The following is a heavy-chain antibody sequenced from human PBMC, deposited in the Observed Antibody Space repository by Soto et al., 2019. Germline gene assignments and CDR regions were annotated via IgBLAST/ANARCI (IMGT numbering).Heavy chain of an antibody. D-gene: IGHD2-2*01. CDR3: TTLSYLYYDGMDV. J-gene: IGHJ6*02. Sequence: GGSLRLSCAASGFTFSSYSMNWVRQGPGKGLEWLGRIKSKVDGGTADYVAATKGRFSISRDDLKNMLYLQMNSLKPDDTAVYYCTTLSYLYYDGMDVWGQGTTVTVSS. CDR1: GFTFSSYS. V-gene: IGHV3-15*01. CDR2: IKSKVDGGTA.